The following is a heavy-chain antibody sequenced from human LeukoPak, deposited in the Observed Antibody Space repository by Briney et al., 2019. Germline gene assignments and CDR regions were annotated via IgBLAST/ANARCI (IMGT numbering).Heavy chain of an antibody. V-gene: IGHV1-69*13. CDR1: GGTFSSYA. D-gene: IGHD3-22*01. CDR3: AKDLKYYYDSSGYYPYY. J-gene: IGHJ4*02. Sequence: SVKVSCKASGGTFSSYAISWVRQAPGQGLEWMGGIIPIFGTANYAQKFQGRVTITADESTSTAYMELSSLRSEDTAVYYCAKDLKYYYDSSGYYPYYWGQGTLVTVSS. CDR2: IIPIFGTA.